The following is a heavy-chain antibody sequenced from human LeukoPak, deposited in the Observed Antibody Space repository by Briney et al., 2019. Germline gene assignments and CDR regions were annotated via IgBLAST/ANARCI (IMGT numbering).Heavy chain of an antibody. Sequence: GGSLRLSCAASGFTFSSYWMSWVRQAPGKGLEWVANIKQDGSEKYYVDSVKGRFTISRDNAKNSLYLQMNSQRAEDTAVYYCARTFIGSGYYHHYFDYWGQGTLVTVSS. J-gene: IGHJ4*02. V-gene: IGHV3-7*01. CDR1: GFTFSSYW. CDR2: IKQDGSEK. CDR3: ARTFIGSGYYHHYFDY. D-gene: IGHD3-22*01.